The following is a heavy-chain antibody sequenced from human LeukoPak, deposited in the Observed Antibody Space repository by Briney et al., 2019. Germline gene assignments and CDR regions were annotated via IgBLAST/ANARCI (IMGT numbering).Heavy chain of an antibody. CDR2: ISSSGSTI. Sequence: GGSLRLSCAASGFTFSSYEMNWVRQAPGKGLEWVSYISSSGSTIYYADSVKGRFTISRDNAKNSLYLQMNSLRAEDTAVYYCARGNGLYCGGDCCSYYYYYMDVWGKGTTVTVSS. CDR3: ARGNGLYCGGDCCSYYYYYMDV. D-gene: IGHD2-21*02. J-gene: IGHJ6*03. V-gene: IGHV3-48*03. CDR1: GFTFSSYE.